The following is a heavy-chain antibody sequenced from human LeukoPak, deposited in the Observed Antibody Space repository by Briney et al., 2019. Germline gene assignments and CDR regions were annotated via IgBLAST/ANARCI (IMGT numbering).Heavy chain of an antibody. CDR3: ARLRGSSGWYREYYYYGMDV. CDR2: IYYSGST. Sequence: SETLSLTCTVSGGSISSYYWSWIRQPPGKGLEWIGYIYYSGSTNYNPSLKSRVTISVDTSKNQFSLKLSSVTAADTAVYYCARLRGSSGWYREYYYYGMDVWGQGTTVTVPS. CDR1: GGSISSYY. J-gene: IGHJ6*02. D-gene: IGHD6-19*01. V-gene: IGHV4-59*08.